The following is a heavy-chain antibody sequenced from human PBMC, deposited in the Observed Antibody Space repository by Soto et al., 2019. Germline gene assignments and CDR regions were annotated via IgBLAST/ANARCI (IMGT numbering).Heavy chain of an antibody. CDR1: GGSCSGYY. D-gene: IGHD5-18*01. J-gene: IGHJ4*02. Sequence: QVQLQQWGAGLLKPSETLSLTCAVYGGSCSGYYWSWIRQPPGKGLEWIGEINHSGSTNYNPSLRSRVTISVDTSKNQFPLKLSSVTAADTAVYYCAPGYSYGRYDYWGQGTLVTVSS. CDR3: APGYSYGRYDY. V-gene: IGHV4-34*01. CDR2: INHSGST.